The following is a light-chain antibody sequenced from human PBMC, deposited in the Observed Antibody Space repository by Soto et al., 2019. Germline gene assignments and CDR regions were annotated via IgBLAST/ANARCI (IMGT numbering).Light chain of an antibody. CDR3: QQSYTIPYT. CDR2: AAS. J-gene: IGKJ2*01. V-gene: IGKV1-39*01. CDR1: QSISTY. Sequence: DIQMTQSPSSLPASVGDRVTLTCRASQSISTYLNWYQQKPGKAPKLLIYAASSLQSGVPSRLSVSGSGTDFTLTISSLQPEDCATYYCQQSYTIPYTFGQGTKLEIK.